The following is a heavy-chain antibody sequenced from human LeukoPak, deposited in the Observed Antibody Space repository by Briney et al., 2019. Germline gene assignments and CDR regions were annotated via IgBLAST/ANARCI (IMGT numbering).Heavy chain of an antibody. CDR1: GGSIGSYH. Sequence: SETLSLTCTVSGGSIGSYHWTWIRQPPGKGLEWIRNIHISGSSSYNPSLKSRVTISLDTSKSQFSLKLSSVTAADTAVYYCARHSGSSSGVFDYWGQGTLVTVSS. V-gene: IGHV4-4*09. CDR3: ARHSGSSSGVFDY. D-gene: IGHD6-6*01. CDR2: IHISGSS. J-gene: IGHJ4*02.